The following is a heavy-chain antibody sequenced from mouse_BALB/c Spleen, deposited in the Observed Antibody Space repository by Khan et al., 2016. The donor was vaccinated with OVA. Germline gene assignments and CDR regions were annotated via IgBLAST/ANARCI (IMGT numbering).Heavy chain of an antibody. V-gene: IGHV3-1*02. Sequence: EVQLQESGPGLVKPSQSLSLTCTVTGYSITSGYGWYWIRQFPGNKLEWMGYISSSGSTNYNPSLKSRISITRDTSKNQFFLQLNSVTTEYTATDDCARTARIKYWGQGTTLTVSS. D-gene: IGHD3-3*01. CDR1: GYSITSGYG. CDR2: ISSSGST. CDR3: ARTARIKY. J-gene: IGHJ2*01.